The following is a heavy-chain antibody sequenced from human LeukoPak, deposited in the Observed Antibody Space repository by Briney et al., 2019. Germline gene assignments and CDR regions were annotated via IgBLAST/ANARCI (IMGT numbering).Heavy chain of an antibody. D-gene: IGHD4-17*01. CDR3: ARDTGAYDYGDYFDY. CDR2: ISSSSSTI. Sequence: GGSLRLSCAASGFTFSTYAMTWVRQAPGEGLEWVSYISSSSSTIYYADSVKGRFTISRDNAKNSLYLQMNSLRDEDTAVYYCARDTGAYDYGDYFDYWGQGTLVTVSS. V-gene: IGHV3-48*02. CDR1: GFTFSTYA. J-gene: IGHJ4*02.